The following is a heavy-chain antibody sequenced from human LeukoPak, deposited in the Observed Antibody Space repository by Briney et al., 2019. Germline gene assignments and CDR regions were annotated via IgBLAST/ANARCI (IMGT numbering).Heavy chain of an antibody. CDR3: AKDLREYTSSPRNAFHI. D-gene: IGHD6-6*01. CDR1: GFTFDDYG. J-gene: IGHJ3*02. V-gene: IGHV3-23*01. Sequence: GGSLRLSCAASGFTFDDYGMSWVRQAPGKGLEWVSTISSSGGYTYYADSVKGRFTISRDNSKNTLYLLLNSLRAEDTAVYYCAKDLREYTSSPRNAFHIWGQGTMVTVSS. CDR2: ISSSGGYT.